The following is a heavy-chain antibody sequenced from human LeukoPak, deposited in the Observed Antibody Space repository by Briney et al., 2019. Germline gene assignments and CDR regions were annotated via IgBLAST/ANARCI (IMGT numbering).Heavy chain of an antibody. CDR3: VKNDGWFHLAQ. Sequence: GGSLRLSYAASGFYFRDHWMDWVRQAPGKGLEWVGHIKTDGSETYYLDSLKGRISISRDNTNNALYLQMNSLRVEDTAIYYCVKNDGWFHLAQWGQGTLVTVSS. V-gene: IGHV3-7*03. D-gene: IGHD6-19*01. CDR2: IKTDGSET. J-gene: IGHJ4*02. CDR1: GFYFRDHW.